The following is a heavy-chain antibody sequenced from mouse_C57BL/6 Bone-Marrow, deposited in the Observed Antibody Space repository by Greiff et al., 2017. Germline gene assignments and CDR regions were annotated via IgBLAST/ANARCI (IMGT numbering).Heavy chain of an antibody. CDR3: ARGARYYGSRGYFDV. CDR1: GYTFTSYW. J-gene: IGHJ1*03. Sequence: QVQLQQPGAELVKPGASVKLSCNASGYTFTSYWMHWVKQRPGQGLEWIGMIHPNSGSTNYNEKFKSKATLTVDKSSSTAYMQLSSLTSEDSAVYYCARGARYYGSRGYFDVWGTGTTVTVSS. D-gene: IGHD1-1*01. V-gene: IGHV1-64*01. CDR2: IHPNSGST.